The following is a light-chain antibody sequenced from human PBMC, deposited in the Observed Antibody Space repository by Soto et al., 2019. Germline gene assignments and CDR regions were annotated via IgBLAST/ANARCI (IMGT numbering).Light chain of an antibody. CDR2: EVS. CDR1: SSDVGGYNY. V-gene: IGLV2-8*01. CDR3: SSYAGSNNFVV. J-gene: IGLJ2*01. Sequence: QSALTQPPSASGSPGQSVTISCTGTSSDVGGYNYVSWYQHHPGKAPKLMIYEVSNRPSGVPDRFSGSKSGSAASLTVSGLQAEDEADDYCSSYAGSNNFVVFGGGTKLTVL.